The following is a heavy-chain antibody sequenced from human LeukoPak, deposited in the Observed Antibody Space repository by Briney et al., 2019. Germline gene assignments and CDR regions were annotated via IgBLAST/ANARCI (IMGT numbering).Heavy chain of an antibody. Sequence: SETLSLTCTVSSGSISSYYWSWIRQPAGKGLEWIGRIYTSGSTNYNPSLKSRVTTSVDTSKNQFSLRLSSLTAADTAVYYCARDPKGSGCPHAFDIWGQGTMVTVSS. CDR3: ARDPKGSGCPHAFDI. J-gene: IGHJ3*02. CDR2: IYTSGST. V-gene: IGHV4-4*07. D-gene: IGHD3-10*01. CDR1: SGSISSYY.